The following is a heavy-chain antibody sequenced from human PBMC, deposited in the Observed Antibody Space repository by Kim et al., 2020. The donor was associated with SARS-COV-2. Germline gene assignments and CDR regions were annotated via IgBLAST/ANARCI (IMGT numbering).Heavy chain of an antibody. V-gene: IGHV1-2*06. CDR1: GYTFTGYY. CDR2: INPNSGGT. CDR3: ARSEYSSSSVDY. D-gene: IGHD6-6*01. J-gene: IGHJ4*02. Sequence: ASVKVSCKASGYTFTGYYMHWVQQAPGQGLEWMGRINPNSGGTNYAQKFQGRVTMTRDTSISTAYMELSRLRSDDTAVYYCARSEYSSSSVDYWGQGTLVTVSS.